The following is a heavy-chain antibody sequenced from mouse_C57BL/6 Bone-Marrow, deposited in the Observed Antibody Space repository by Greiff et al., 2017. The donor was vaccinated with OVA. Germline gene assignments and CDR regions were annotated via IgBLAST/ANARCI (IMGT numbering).Heavy chain of an antibody. D-gene: IGHD1-1*01. CDR3: ARWGYYIAY. CDR2: IYPRSGNT. J-gene: IGHJ3*01. CDR1: GYTFTSYG. V-gene: IGHV1-81*01. Sequence: QVQLQQSGAELARPGASVKLSCKASGYTFTSYGIRWVKQRPGQGLEWIGEIYPRSGNTYYNEKFKGKATLTADKSSSTAYMELRSLTSEDSAVYVCARWGYYIAYWGQGTRVIVAA.